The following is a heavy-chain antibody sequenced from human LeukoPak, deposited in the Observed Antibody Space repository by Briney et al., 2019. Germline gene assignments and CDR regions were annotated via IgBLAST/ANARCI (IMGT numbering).Heavy chain of an antibody. CDR1: GSPLTSYW. J-gene: IGHJ4*02. D-gene: IGHD5-18*01. CDR3: ARQGTAMVDY. CDR2: IYPDDSDT. V-gene: IGHV5-51*01. Sequence: RGGPLQFSCQRPGSPLTSYWIGGVGQVPRKGLEWWVIIYPDDSDTRYSPSFQGQVTISADKSISPAFLQWSSLKAADTAMYYCARQGTAMVDYWGQGNLVTVTS.